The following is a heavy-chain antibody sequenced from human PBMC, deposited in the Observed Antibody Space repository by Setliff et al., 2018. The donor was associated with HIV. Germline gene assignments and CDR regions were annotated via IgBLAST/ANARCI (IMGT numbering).Heavy chain of an antibody. CDR1: GYTFTGYY. Sequence: RASVKVSCKASGYTFTGYYMHWVRQAPGQGLEWMGRINPNSGGTNYAQKFQGRVTMTRDTSMNTAYMELSRLRSDDTAVYYCALLNHIVAVTALLPGDYWGQGTPVTVSS. J-gene: IGHJ4*02. V-gene: IGHV1-2*06. CDR2: INPNSGGT. D-gene: IGHD2-21*02. CDR3: ALLNHIVAVTALLPGDY.